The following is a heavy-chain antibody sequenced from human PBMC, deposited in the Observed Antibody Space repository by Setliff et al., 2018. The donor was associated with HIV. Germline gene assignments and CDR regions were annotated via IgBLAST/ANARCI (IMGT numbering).Heavy chain of an antibody. D-gene: IGHD6-6*01. V-gene: IGHV4-39*01. Sequence: SETLSLTCTVSGGSISSSIHYWGWIRQPPGKGLEWIGFIYYSGSTYYYGGSTYYNPSLKSRVTISVDTSKNQFSLKLSSVTAADTAVYYCARHDTEYSSYPIDYWGQGNLVTVSS. CDR1: GGSISSSIHY. J-gene: IGHJ4*02. CDR3: ARHDTEYSSYPIDY. CDR2: IYYSGSTYYYGGST.